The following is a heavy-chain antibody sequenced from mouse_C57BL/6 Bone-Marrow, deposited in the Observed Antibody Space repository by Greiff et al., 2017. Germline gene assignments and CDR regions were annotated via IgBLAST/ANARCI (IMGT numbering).Heavy chain of an antibody. V-gene: IGHV1-66*01. CDR3: ARRIIRYAMDY. Sequence: VQLQQSGPELVKPGASVKISCKASGYSFTSYYIHWVKQRPGQGLEWIGWIYPGSGNTTYNEKFKGKATLTADTSSSTADMQLSSLTSEDSAVYDCARRIIRYAMDYWGQGTSVTVSS. D-gene: IGHD1-1*01. J-gene: IGHJ4*01. CDR2: IYPGSGNT. CDR1: GYSFTSYY.